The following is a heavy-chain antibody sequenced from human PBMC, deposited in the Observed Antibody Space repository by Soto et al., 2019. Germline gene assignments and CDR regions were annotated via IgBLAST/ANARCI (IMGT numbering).Heavy chain of an antibody. CDR3: ARLYYDYV. D-gene: IGHD3-3*01. CDR2: ISYDSDTI. CDR1: GFTFGTYS. Sequence: GWSLRLCCAGSGFTFGTYSMNWVRQAAGKGLEWIACISYDSDTIQYADSVKGRFTISRDNAKNSLYLQMNSLRDEDTAVYYCARLYYDYVWGQGTTVTVSS. V-gene: IGHV3-48*02. J-gene: IGHJ6*02.